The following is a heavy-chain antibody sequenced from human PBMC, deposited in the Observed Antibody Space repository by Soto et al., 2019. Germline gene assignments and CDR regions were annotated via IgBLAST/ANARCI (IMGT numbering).Heavy chain of an antibody. CDR2: ISPYNDDT. V-gene: IGHV1-18*01. D-gene: IGHD2-2*02. CDR1: GYTFTLFG. J-gene: IGHJ4*02. Sequence: ASVKVCCKTSGYTFTLFGITWVRQPPGQGLEWMGWISPYNDDTKYAEKLEGRFTLTTATSTDTAYMELTSLTPDDTPESYCARGGQYRHLDYWGQGTLVTDSS. CDR3: ARGGQYRHLDY.